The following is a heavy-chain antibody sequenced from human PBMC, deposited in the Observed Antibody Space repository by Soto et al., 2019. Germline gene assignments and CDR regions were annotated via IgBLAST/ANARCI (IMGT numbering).Heavy chain of an antibody. CDR2: IHYNGNA. CDR1: GGSFSNTIYY. D-gene: IGHD6-19*01. V-gene: IGHV4-39*01. Sequence: PSETLSLTCSVSGGSFSNTIYYWAWVRQPPGKGLEWIGSIHYNGNAFYNPSLKSRVTISVDSSKSQFSLKVTSVTAADTAVYYCARHMRAVASPLGYWGQGALVTVSS. J-gene: IGHJ4*02. CDR3: ARHMRAVASPLGY.